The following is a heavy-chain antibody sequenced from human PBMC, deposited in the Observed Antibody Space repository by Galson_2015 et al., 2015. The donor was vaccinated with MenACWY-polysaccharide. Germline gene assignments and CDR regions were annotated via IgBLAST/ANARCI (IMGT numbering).Heavy chain of an antibody. CDR1: GFTFSTYG. V-gene: IGHV3-23*01. CDR3: AKDASNSWFDS. Sequence: SLRLSCAASGFTFSTYGMGWVRQAPGKGLEWVSTLDGSGANTYYADSVRGRFTISRDNSKKMLYLQMNSLRAEDTALYYCAKDASNSWFDSWGQGTLVTVPS. J-gene: IGHJ5*01. CDR2: LDGSGANT. D-gene: IGHD4-23*01.